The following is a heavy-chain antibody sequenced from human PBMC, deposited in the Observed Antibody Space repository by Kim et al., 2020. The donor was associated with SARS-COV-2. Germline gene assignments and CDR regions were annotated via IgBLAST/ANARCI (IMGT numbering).Heavy chain of an antibody. D-gene: IGHD3-10*01. Sequence: STYDADAVKGRFTISRDNSKNTLYLQMDSLRAEDTAVYYCAKADRGKENYWGQGTLVTVSS. CDR2: ST. CDR3: AKADRGKENY. J-gene: IGHJ4*02. V-gene: IGHV3-23*01.